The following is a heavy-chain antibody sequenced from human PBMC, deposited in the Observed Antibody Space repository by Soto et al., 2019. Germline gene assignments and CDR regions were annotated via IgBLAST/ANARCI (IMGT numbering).Heavy chain of an antibody. J-gene: IGHJ3*02. V-gene: IGHV4-59*01. CDR3: ARDHYGYYVWASYHAFDI. CDR2: MYNTGST. D-gene: IGHD3-16*02. CDR1: GGSISGYY. Sequence: SETLSLTCTVSGGSISGYYWSWIRQPPGKGLEWIGYMYNTGSTVYNPSFKSRVTISVDTSKNQFSLKLNSVTAADTAVYYCARDHYGYYVWASYHAFDIWGQGTMVTVS.